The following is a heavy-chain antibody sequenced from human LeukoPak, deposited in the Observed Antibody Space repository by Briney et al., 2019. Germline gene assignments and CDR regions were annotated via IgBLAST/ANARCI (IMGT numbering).Heavy chain of an antibody. V-gene: IGHV1-2*02. CDR1: GYTFTDYY. CDR3: ARAVYSYGPGDY. Sequence: GASVKVSCKASGYTFTDYYILWVRQASGQGLEWMGWINPNSGGTNYAQKFQGRVTMTRDTSISTAYMELSRLRSDDTAVYYCARAVYSYGPGDYWGQGTLVTVSS. CDR2: INPNSGGT. D-gene: IGHD5-18*01. J-gene: IGHJ4*02.